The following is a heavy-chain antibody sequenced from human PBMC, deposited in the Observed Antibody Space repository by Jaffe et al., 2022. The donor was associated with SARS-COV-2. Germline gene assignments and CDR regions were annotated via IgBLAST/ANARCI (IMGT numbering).Heavy chain of an antibody. CDR3: ARPGGYCSGGSCYEAYYYYGMDV. CDR1: GFTFSSYG. V-gene: IGHV3-33*01. Sequence: QVQLVESGGGVVQPGRSLRLSCAASGFTFSSYGMHWVRQAPGKGLEWVAVIWYDGSNKYYADSVKGRFTISRDNSKNTLYLQMNSLRAEDTAVYYCARPGGYCSGGSCYEAYYYYGMDVWGQGTTVTVSS. D-gene: IGHD2-15*01. CDR2: IWYDGSNK. J-gene: IGHJ6*02.